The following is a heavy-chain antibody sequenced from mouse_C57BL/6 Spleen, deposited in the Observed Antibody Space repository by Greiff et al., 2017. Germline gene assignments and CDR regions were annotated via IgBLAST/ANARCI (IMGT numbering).Heavy chain of an antibody. V-gene: IGHV5-17*01. CDR2: ISSGSSTI. D-gene: IGHD2-2*01. CDR1: GFTFSDYG. Sequence: EVQLVESGGGLVKPGGSLKLSCAASGFTFSDYGMHWVRQAPEKGLEWVAYISSGSSTIYYADTVQGRFTFSRDNAKNTLFLQMTSLRSEDTAMYYCARRSTMVTTGYYYAMDYWGQGTSVTVSS. CDR3: ARRSTMVTTGYYYAMDY. J-gene: IGHJ4*01.